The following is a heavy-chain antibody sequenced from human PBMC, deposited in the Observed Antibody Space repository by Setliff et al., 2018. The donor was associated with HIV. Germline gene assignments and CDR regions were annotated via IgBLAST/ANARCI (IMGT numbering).Heavy chain of an antibody. CDR2: IRRDGSGT. D-gene: IGHD3-16*01. V-gene: IGHV3-7*03. Sequence: GGSLRLSCAASGFTFSSYWMTWGRQAPGKGLQWVANIRRDGSGTHYVDSVKGRFTISSDNAKNSLYLRLNSLRVDATAVYYCVRDSARPGGITPPWGQGTLVTVSS. J-gene: IGHJ5*02. CDR1: GFTFSSYW. CDR3: VRDSARPGGITPP.